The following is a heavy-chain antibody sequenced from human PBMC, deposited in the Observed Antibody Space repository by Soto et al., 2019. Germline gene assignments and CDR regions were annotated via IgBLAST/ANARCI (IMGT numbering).Heavy chain of an antibody. CDR2: ISFDGNNK. CDR3: GRCTGTSCHLGADF. CDR1: GFTFSNYA. D-gene: IGHD2-2*01. Sequence: QVQLVESGGGVVQPGRSLRLSCAASGFTFSNYALHWVRQAPGRGLEWVALISFDGNNKYYANSVKGRFTISRDNSKNTLYLQMNSLRAEDTAVYYCGRCTGTSCHLGADFWGQGTLFIVSS. V-gene: IGHV3-30-3*01. J-gene: IGHJ4*02.